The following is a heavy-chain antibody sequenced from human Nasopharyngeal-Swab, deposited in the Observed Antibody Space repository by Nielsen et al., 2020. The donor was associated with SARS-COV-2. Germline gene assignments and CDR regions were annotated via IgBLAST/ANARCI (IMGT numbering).Heavy chain of an antibody. J-gene: IGHJ4*02. CDR3: VRDVIATVTTPPDY. V-gene: IGHV3-7*01. Sequence: GESLKISCAASGFTFSSYWMSWVRQAPGKGLEWVANIKQDGGEKNYVDSVKGRLTISRDNAKNSLYLQMNTLRAEDTAVYYCVRDVIATVTTPPDYWGQGTLVTVSS. CDR1: GFTFSSYW. D-gene: IGHD4-17*01. CDR2: IKQDGGEK.